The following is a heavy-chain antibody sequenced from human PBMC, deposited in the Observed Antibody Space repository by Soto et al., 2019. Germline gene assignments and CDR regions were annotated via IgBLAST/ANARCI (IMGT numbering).Heavy chain of an antibody. CDR1: GGFVSSGSYY. V-gene: IGHV4-34*01. J-gene: IGHJ3*02. CDR2: MSHSGGT. CDR3: ARVARGTATTVVDAFDI. D-gene: IGHD1-1*01. Sequence: QVQLQQWGAGLLKPSETLSLTCAVYGGFVSSGSYYWSWIRQPPGKGLEWIGEMSHSGGTHFNPSLKSRVTISVDTSKNQFSLKTSSVTAADQALYYCARVARGTATTVVDAFDIWGPGTMVTVSS.